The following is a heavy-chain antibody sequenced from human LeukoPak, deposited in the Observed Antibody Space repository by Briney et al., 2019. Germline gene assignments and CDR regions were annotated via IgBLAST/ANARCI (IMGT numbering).Heavy chain of an antibody. CDR1: GGSFSGYY. D-gene: IGHD2-2*01. J-gene: IGHJ4*02. CDR2: INHSGST. Sequence: SETLSLTCAVYGGSFSGYYWSWIRQPAGKGLEWIGEINHSGSTNYNPSLKSRVTISVDTSKNQFSLKLSSVTAADTAVYCCARGYVVPDYYFDYWGQGTLVTVSS. V-gene: IGHV4-34*01. CDR3: ARGYVVPDYYFDY.